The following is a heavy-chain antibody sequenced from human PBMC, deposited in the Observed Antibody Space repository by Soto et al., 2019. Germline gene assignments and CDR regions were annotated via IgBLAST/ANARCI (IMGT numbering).Heavy chain of an antibody. CDR1: GGSISSGGYY. CDR3: ARDYRASYPAYYYYGMDV. V-gene: IGHV4-31*03. Sequence: QVQLQESGPGLVKPSQTLSLTCTVSGGSISSGGYYWSWIRQHPGKGLEWIGYIYYSTYYNPSLNSRGTISVDPSKTQFSLKRSSVTAADTAGYYCARDYRASYPAYYYYGMDVWGQGTTVTASS. D-gene: IGHD3-16*02. J-gene: IGHJ6*02. CDR2: IYYST.